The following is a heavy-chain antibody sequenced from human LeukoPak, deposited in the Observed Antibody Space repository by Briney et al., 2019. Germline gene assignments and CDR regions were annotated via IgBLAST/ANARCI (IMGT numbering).Heavy chain of an antibody. CDR2: ISGSGGST. V-gene: IGHV3-23*01. Sequence: GGSLRLSCAASGFTFSSYAMSWVRQAPGKGLEWVAGISGSGGSTYYADSVNGRFTISRDNSKSTLYLQMHSRRAGDTAVYYCAKASSSGSYGVYYFDCWGQGTLVTVPS. CDR1: GFTFSSYA. J-gene: IGHJ4*02. D-gene: IGHD6-19*01. CDR3: AKASSSGSYGVYYFDC.